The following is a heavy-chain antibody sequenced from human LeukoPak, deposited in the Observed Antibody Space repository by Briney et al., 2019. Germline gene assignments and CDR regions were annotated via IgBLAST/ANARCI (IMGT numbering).Heavy chain of an antibody. CDR1: GGSISSGSYY. Sequence: SETLSLTCTVSGGSISSGSYYWSWIRQPAGKGLEWIGRIYTSGSTNYNPSLKSRVTISVDTSKNQFSLKLSSVTAADTAVYYCARHLYYSASAFWYIDLWGRDTLVIVSP. D-gene: IGHD3-10*01. J-gene: IGHJ2*01. V-gene: IGHV4-61*02. CDR3: ARHLYYSASAFWYIDL. CDR2: IYTSGST.